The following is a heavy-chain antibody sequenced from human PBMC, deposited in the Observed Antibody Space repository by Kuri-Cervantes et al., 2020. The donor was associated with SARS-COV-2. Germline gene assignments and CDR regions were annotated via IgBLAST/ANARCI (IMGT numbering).Heavy chain of an antibody. Sequence: GGSLRLSCAASGFSVSDYYMNWIRQAPGKGLEWVSYISSSASTRYYADSVKGRFTISKDNSKNTLYLQMNSLRAEDTAVYYCAKDGSSVGYYYGSGSKGDAFDIWGQGTMVTVSS. CDR2: ISSSASTR. V-gene: IGHV3-11*01. J-gene: IGHJ3*02. D-gene: IGHD3-10*01. CDR3: AKDGSSVGYYYGSGSKGDAFDI. CDR1: GFSVSDYY.